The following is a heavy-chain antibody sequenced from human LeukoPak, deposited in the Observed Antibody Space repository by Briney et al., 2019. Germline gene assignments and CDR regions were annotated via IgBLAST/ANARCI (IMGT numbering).Heavy chain of an antibody. J-gene: IGHJ4*02. CDR2: ISGSGGTT. V-gene: IGHV3-23*01. Sequence: GGSLRLSCAASGFTFSSYAMSWVRQAPGKGLEWVSAISGSGGTTYYADSVKGRFAISRDNSKNTLYLQMNSLRAEDTAVYYCAKDRGMFLVGYLDYWGQGTLVTVSS. D-gene: IGHD2-15*01. CDR1: GFTFSSYA. CDR3: AKDRGMFLVGYLDY.